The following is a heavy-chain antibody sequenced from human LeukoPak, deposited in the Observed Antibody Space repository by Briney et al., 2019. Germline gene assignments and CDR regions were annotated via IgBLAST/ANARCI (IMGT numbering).Heavy chain of an antibody. J-gene: IGHJ6*03. CDR2: ITYSEDT. CDR1: GGSFSGYH. CDR3: ARGPLGWGHYYYMDV. V-gene: IGHV4-34*01. Sequence: TSETLSLTCAVYGGSFSGYHWTWVRQSPVKGLEWIWEITYSEDTKYNPSLESRCTISIDASKNQFSLKLNSLTVADSAVYYCARGPLGWGHYYYMDVWGEGTTVIVSS. D-gene: IGHD1-26*01.